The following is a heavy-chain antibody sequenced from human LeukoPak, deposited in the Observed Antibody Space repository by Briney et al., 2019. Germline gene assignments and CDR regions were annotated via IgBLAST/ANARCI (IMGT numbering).Heavy chain of an antibody. Sequence: ASVKVSCKASGYTFTSYGISWVRQAPGQGLGWMGWISAYNGNTNYAQKLQGRVTMTTDTSTCTAYMELRSLRSDDTAVYYCARDIVGATSLDYWGQGTLVTVSS. V-gene: IGHV1-18*01. CDR1: GYTFTSYG. D-gene: IGHD1-26*01. CDR3: ARDIVGATSLDY. J-gene: IGHJ4*02. CDR2: ISAYNGNT.